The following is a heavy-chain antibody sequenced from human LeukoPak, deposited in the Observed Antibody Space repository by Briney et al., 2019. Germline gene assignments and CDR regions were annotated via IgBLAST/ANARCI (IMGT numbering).Heavy chain of an antibody. CDR2: INHSGST. Sequence: PSETLSLTCAVYGGSFSGYYWSWIRQPPGKGLEWIGEINHSGSTNYNPSLKSRVTISVDTSKNQFSLKLSSVTAADTAVYYCAREWGAGYFDYWGQGTLVTVSS. D-gene: IGHD1-26*01. CDR3: AREWGAGYFDY. CDR1: GGSFSGYY. V-gene: IGHV4-34*01. J-gene: IGHJ4*02.